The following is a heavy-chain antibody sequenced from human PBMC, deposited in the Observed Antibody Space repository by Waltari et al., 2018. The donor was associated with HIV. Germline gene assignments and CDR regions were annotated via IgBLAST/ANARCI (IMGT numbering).Heavy chain of an antibody. J-gene: IGHJ4*02. CDR2: IYYSGGT. V-gene: IGHV4-39*01. CDR1: GASISSSSSY. Sequence: QLQLQESGPGLVKPSETLSLTCSVSGASISSSSSYWGWIRQPPGKGLDGIGHIYYSGGTYSNPSLKSRLTVSLDTSKSQVSLRLRSVTAADTAVYYCARRRVFSYDFDYWGQGNLVIVSS. CDR3: ARRRVFSYDFDY. D-gene: IGHD3-3*01.